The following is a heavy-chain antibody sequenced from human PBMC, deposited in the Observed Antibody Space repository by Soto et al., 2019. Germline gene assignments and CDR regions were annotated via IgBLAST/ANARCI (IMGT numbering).Heavy chain of an antibody. CDR1: GGSISSYY. CDR3: ARGKKDRLDY. CDR2: IYYSGST. J-gene: IGHJ4*02. V-gene: IGHV4-59*01. D-gene: IGHD2-21*02. Sequence: ASETLSLTCTVSGGSISSYYWSWFRQPPGKGLEWIGYIYYSGSTNYNPSLKSRVTISVDMSKNQFSLNLSSVTAADTAVYYCARGKKDRLDYWGQGTLVTVSS.